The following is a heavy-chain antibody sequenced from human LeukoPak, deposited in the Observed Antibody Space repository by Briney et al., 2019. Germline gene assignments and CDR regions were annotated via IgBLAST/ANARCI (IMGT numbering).Heavy chain of an antibody. V-gene: IGHV5-51*01. CDR1: GYRFTSHW. D-gene: IGHD1/OR15-1a*01. CDR2: IYPGDSDT. CDR3: ARQGITGTNALDY. Sequence: GESLKTSCKGSGYRFTSHWIGWVRPMPGKGLEWMGIIYPGDSDTRYSPSFQGQVTVSADRSISTAYLHWSSLKASDTAMYYCARQGITGTNALDYWGQGTLVTVSS. J-gene: IGHJ4*02.